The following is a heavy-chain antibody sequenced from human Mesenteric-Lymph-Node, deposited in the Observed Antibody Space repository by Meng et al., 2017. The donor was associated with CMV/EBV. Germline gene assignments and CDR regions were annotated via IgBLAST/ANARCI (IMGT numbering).Heavy chain of an antibody. V-gene: IGHV4-39*07. CDR3: ARGRGYGSGQVPDY. D-gene: IGHD3-10*01. CDR2: IYYSGST. CDR1: GGSISSSTYY. Sequence: SETLSLTCTVSGGSISSSTYYWGWIRQPPGKGLEWIGSIYYSGSTFNNPSLKSRVTISVDTSKNQFSLKLSSVTAADTAVYYCARGRGYGSGQVPDYWGQGTLVTVSS. J-gene: IGHJ4*02.